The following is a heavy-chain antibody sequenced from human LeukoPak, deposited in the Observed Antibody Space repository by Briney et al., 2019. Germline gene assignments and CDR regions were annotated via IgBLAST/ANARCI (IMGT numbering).Heavy chain of an antibody. D-gene: IGHD3-10*01. J-gene: IGHJ6*03. Sequence: PSETLSLTCTLSGGSISIYYWSWIRAPPGKGLEWIGHTYYSGSTNYNPSLKSLVTMSVDTSKTQFSVKLSSVTAADTAVDYCARQGGFGEFAYYYYYMDVWGKGTTVTVSS. CDR1: GGSISIYY. CDR3: ARQGGFGEFAYYYYYMDV. CDR2: TYYSGST. V-gene: IGHV4-59*08.